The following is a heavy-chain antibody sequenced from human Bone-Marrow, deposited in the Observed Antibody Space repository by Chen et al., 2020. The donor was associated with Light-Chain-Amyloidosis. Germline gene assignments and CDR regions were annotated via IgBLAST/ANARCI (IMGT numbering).Heavy chain of an antibody. D-gene: IGHD5-12*01. V-gene: IGHV5-51*01. J-gene: IGHJ4*02. Sequence: EVQLEQSGPEVKKPGESLKISCKGSGYTFPNYWIGWVRQMPGKGLEWMGVIYPDDSDARYSPSLECQVTISADKSITTAYLQWRSLKASDTAMYYCARRRDGYNFDYWGQGTLVTVSS. CDR2: IYPDDSDA. CDR3: ARRRDGYNFDY. CDR1: GYTFPNYW.